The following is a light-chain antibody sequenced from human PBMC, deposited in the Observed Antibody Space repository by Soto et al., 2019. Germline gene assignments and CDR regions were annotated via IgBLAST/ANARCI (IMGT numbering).Light chain of an antibody. CDR3: SSYTSSSTLYV. Sequence: QSALTQPASVSGSPGQSITISCTGTSSDVGGYAYVSWYQQYPGKAPKLVISEVSNRPSGISHRFSGSRSGNTASLTISGLQAEDEAHYYCSSYTSSSTLYVFGTGTKLTVL. V-gene: IGLV2-14*01. CDR1: SSDVGGYAY. J-gene: IGLJ1*01. CDR2: EVS.